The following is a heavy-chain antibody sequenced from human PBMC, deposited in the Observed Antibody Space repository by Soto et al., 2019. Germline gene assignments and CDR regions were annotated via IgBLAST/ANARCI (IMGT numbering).Heavy chain of an antibody. CDR1: GGSFRGYY. J-gene: IGHJ1*01. V-gene: IGHV4-34*01. D-gene: IGHD6-19*01. Sequence: SETLSLTCAVYGGSFRGYYWSWIRQPPGKGLEWIGEINHRGSANYNPSVKSRVTISVDTSKNQFSLKLNSVTAADTAMYYCARSPPYTTGWTLYWGQGTQVTVSS. CDR2: INHRGSA. CDR3: ARSPPYTTGWTLY.